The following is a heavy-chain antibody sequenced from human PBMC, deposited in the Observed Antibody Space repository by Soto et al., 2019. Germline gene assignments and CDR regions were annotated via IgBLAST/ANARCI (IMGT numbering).Heavy chain of an antibody. CDR2: ISNDEATQ. CDR3: ATALRGSSYYVPDY. V-gene: IGHV3-30*03. J-gene: IGHJ4*02. CDR1: GFTFSGFG. Sequence: QVQLVESGGGVVQPGRSLRLSCAASGFTFSGFGMHWVRQAPGEGLEWVAVISNDEATQYYADSVEGRFTISRDNSKNTLYLQMDSLRPEDTAVYYCATALRGSSYYVPDYWGQGSLVIVSP. D-gene: IGHD1-26*01.